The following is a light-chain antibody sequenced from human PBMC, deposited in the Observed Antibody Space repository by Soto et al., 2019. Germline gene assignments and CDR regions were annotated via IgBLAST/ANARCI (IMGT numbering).Light chain of an antibody. V-gene: IGLV2-14*01. CDR2: EVS. Sequence: QSALTQPASVSGSPGQSITISCTGTSSDVGGYNYVSWYQHHPGKAPKLMIFEVSNRPSGVSTRFFGSKSGNTASLTISGLQAEDEADYYCSSYTSSSTLVFGRGTKLTGL. J-gene: IGLJ2*01. CDR1: SSDVGGYNY. CDR3: SSYTSSSTLV.